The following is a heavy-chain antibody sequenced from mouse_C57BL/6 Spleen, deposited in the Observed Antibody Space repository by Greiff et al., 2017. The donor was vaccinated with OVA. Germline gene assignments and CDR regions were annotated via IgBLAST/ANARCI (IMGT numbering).Heavy chain of an antibody. J-gene: IGHJ1*03. D-gene: IGHD2-14*01. CDR3: ARETYYRGYFDV. V-gene: IGHV3-6*01. Sequence: VQLQESGPGLVKPSQSLSLTCSVTGYSITSGYYWNWIRQFPGNKLEWMGSISYDGSNNYNQSLKNRISITRDTAKNRFFLKLNSVTTEDTATDYCARETYYRGYFDVWGTGTTGTVSS. CDR1: GYSITSGYY. CDR2: ISYDGSN.